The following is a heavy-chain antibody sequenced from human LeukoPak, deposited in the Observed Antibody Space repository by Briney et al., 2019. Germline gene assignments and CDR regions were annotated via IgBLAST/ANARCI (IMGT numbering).Heavy chain of an antibody. CDR3: TRPVTMVRGPTSYYYYYYMDV. J-gene: IGHJ6*03. V-gene: IGHV3-73*01. D-gene: IGHD3-10*01. CDR1: GFTFSGSA. Sequence: GGSLRLSCAASGFTFSGSAMHWVRQASGKGLEWVGRIRSKANSYATAYAASVKGRFTISRDDSKNTAYLQMNSLKTEDTAVYYCTRPVTMVRGPTSYYYYYYMDVWGKGTTVTVSS. CDR2: IRSKANSYAT.